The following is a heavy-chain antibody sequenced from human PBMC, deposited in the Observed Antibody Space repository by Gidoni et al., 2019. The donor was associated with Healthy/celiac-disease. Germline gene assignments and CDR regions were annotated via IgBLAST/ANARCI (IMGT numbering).Heavy chain of an antibody. CDR1: GFTFSSYA. V-gene: IGHV3-23*01. D-gene: IGHD3-22*01. CDR3: AKDDSSGYFSY. J-gene: IGHJ4*02. CDR2: ISGSGGST. Sequence: EVQMLESGGGLVQPGGSLRLSCAASGFTFSSYAMGWVRQAPGKGMECVSAISGSGGSTYYADSVKGRFTISRDNSKNTLYLQMNSLRAEDTAVYYCAKDDSSGYFSYWGQGTLVTVSS.